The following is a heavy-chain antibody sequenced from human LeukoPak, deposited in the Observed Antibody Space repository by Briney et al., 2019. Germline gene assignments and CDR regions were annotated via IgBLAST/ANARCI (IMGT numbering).Heavy chain of an antibody. Sequence: PSETLSLTCTVSGGSISSYYCSWIRQPPGKALEWIGYIYYSGSTYYNPSLKSRVTISVDTSKNQFSLKLSSVTAADTAVYYCARMEPYGDYGDYWGQGTLVTVSS. J-gene: IGHJ4*02. D-gene: IGHD4-17*01. CDR3: ARMEPYGDYGDY. CDR2: IYYSGST. V-gene: IGHV4-59*06. CDR1: GGSISSYY.